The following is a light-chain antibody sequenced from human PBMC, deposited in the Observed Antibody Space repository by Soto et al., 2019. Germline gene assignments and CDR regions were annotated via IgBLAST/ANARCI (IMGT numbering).Light chain of an antibody. CDR1: SSDVGGYNY. CDR3: CSYAGSYTFEVV. J-gene: IGLJ2*01. Sequence: QSALTQPRSVSGSPGQSVTISCTGTSSDVGGYNYVSWYQQHPGKAPKLMIYDVSKRPSGVPDRFSGSKSGNTASLTISGLQAEDEADYYCCSYAGSYTFEVVFGGGTQLT. CDR2: DVS. V-gene: IGLV2-11*01.